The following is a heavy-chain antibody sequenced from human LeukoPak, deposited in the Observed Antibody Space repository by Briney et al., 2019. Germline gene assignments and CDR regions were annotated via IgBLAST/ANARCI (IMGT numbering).Heavy chain of an antibody. CDR1: GFTFSSYS. Sequence: GGSLRLSCAASGFTFSSYSMNWVRQAPGKGLEWVSYISSSSSTIYYADSVKGRFTISRDNAKNSLYLQMNSLRAEDTAVYYCARQGSGSSAFWDYWGQGTLVTVSS. D-gene: IGHD1-26*01. CDR3: ARQGSGSSAFWDY. V-gene: IGHV3-48*01. CDR2: ISSSSSTI. J-gene: IGHJ4*02.